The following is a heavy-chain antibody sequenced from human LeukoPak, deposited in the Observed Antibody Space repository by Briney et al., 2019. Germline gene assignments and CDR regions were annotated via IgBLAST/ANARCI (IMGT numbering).Heavy chain of an antibody. Sequence: SETLSLTCTVSGGSTSSYYWSWIRQPPGKGLEWIGYIYYSGSTNYNPSLKSRVTISVDTSKNQFSLKLSSVTAADTAVYYCASSSGGSYGGAFDYWGQGTLVTVSS. CDR2: IYYSGST. CDR1: GGSTSSYY. V-gene: IGHV4-59*01. CDR3: ASSSGGSYGGAFDY. D-gene: IGHD1-26*01. J-gene: IGHJ4*02.